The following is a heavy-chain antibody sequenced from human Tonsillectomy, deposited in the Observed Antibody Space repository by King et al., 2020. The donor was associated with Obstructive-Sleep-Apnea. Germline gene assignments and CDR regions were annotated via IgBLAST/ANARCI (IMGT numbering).Heavy chain of an antibody. Sequence: QLQESVPGLVKPSGTLSLTCAVSGASISSKWWSWVRLPTGKGLEWIGEIYHTGSTNSNPSLKSRVPISVDTSTNHFSLKLSSVSAADTALYYCARDSYCSGDTCYSGWFDPWGQGTLVTVSS. D-gene: IGHD2-15*01. CDR1: GASISSKW. J-gene: IGHJ5*02. V-gene: IGHV4-4*02. CDR2: IYHTGST. CDR3: ARDSYCSGDTCYSGWFDP.